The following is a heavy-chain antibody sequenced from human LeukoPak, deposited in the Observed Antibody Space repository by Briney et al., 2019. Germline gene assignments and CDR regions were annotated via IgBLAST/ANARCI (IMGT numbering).Heavy chain of an antibody. D-gene: IGHD3-10*01. V-gene: IGHV3-15*01. Sequence: GGSLRLSCAASGFPFSNAWMSWVRQAPGKGLEWVGRIKSKTDGGTTDYAAPVKGRFTISRDDSKNTLYLQMNSLKTEDTAVYYCTTSPVWFGELSFDYWGQGTLVTVSS. J-gene: IGHJ4*02. CDR3: TTSPVWFGELSFDY. CDR2: IKSKTDGGTT. CDR1: GFPFSNAW.